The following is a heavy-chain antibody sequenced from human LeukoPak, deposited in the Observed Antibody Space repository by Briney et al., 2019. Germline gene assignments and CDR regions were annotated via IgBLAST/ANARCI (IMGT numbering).Heavy chain of an antibody. Sequence: SETLSLTCAVYGGSFSGYYWSWIRQPPGKGLEWIGEINHSGSTNYNPSLKSRVTISVDTSKNQFSLKLSSVTAADTAVYYCARGFSLLRYFDLWGQGTLVTVSS. CDR3: ARGFSLLRYFDL. V-gene: IGHV4-34*01. CDR1: GGSFSGYY. J-gene: IGHJ4*02. CDR2: INHSGST. D-gene: IGHD3-9*01.